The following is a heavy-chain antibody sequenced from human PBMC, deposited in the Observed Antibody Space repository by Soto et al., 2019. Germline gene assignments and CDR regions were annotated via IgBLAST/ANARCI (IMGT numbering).Heavy chain of an antibody. CDR3: ARSIVVVTALDY. CDR1: GYTFTSYA. D-gene: IGHD2-21*02. CDR2: INAGNGNT. Sequence: ASVKVSCKASGYTFTSYAMHWVRQAPGQRLEWMGWINAGNGNTKYSQKFQGRVTITRDTSASTAYMELSSLRSEDTAVYYCARSIVVVTALDYLGHGTLVTVS. J-gene: IGHJ4*01. V-gene: IGHV1-3*01.